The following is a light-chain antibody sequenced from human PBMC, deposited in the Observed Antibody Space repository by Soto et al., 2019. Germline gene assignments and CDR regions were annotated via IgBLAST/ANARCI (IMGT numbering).Light chain of an antibody. Sequence: IVLPHSPGTLSLSPGERDTLSCRASQSVSSSYLAWYQQKPGQAPRLLIYGASNRATGIPDRFSGSGSGTDFTLTISRLEPEDFAVYYCLQYDSSPRTFGQGTKVDIK. CDR3: LQYDSSPRT. CDR1: QSVSSSY. CDR2: GAS. J-gene: IGKJ1*01. V-gene: IGKV3-20*01.